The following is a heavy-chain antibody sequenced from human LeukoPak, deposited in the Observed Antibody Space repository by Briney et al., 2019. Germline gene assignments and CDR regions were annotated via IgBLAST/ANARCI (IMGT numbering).Heavy chain of an antibody. D-gene: IGHD2-8*01. Sequence: SETLSLTCTVSGDSISSNYWSWIRQPPGKGLEWIGYISYSGSTKYNPSLKSRVTISEDTSKNQFSLKLSSVTAADTAVYYCAREELYGTFDYWGQGTLVTVSS. V-gene: IGHV4-59*12. CDR2: ISYSGST. CDR3: AREELYGTFDY. CDR1: GDSISSNY. J-gene: IGHJ4*02.